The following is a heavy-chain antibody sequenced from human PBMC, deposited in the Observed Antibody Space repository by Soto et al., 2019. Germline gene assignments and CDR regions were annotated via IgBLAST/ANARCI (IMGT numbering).Heavy chain of an antibody. J-gene: IGHJ3*02. Sequence: PGGSLRLSCAASGFTFSSYWMSWVRQAPGKGLEWEANIKQDGSEKYYVDSVKGRFTISRDNAKNSLYLQMNSLRAEDTAVYYCASPEKAGDPDAFDIWGQGTMVTV. V-gene: IGHV3-7*01. D-gene: IGHD2-21*01. CDR3: ASPEKAGDPDAFDI. CDR2: IKQDGSEK. CDR1: GFTFSSYW.